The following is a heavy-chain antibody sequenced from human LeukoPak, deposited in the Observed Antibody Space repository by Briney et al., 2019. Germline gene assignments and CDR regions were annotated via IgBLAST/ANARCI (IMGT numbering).Heavy chain of an antibody. CDR2: IRSTSSAI. J-gene: IGHJ4*02. D-gene: IGHD3-16*01. V-gene: IGHV3-48*04. CDR1: GFTFSSYS. Sequence: GGSLRLSCAASGFTFSSYSMNWIRQAPGKGLEWLSYIRSTSSAIYYADSLKGRITISRDNAKNSLYLQMDSLRAEDTAVYYCARVIGSYGDSAYWGQGTLVTVSS. CDR3: ARVIGSYGDSAY.